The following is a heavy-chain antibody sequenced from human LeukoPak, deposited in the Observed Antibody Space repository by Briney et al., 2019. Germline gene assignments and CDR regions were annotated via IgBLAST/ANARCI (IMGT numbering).Heavy chain of an antibody. J-gene: IGHJ4*02. D-gene: IGHD5-18*01. V-gene: IGHV3-23*01. CDR1: GFTFSSYG. Sequence: GGSLRLSCAASGFTFSSYGMNWVRQAPGKGLEWVSGISGSGGSTHYADSVKGRFTISRDNSKNTLYLQMHSLRAEDTAVYYCATLSVDTTMISYGGWNWGQGTLSPSPQ. CDR3: ATLSVDTTMISYGGWN. CDR2: ISGSGGST.